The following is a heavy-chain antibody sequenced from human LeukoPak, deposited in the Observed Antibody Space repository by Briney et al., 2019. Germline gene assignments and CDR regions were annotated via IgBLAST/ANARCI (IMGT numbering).Heavy chain of an antibody. CDR3: ARDGLWIQNAFDI. Sequence: PSETLSLTCTVSGGSISSSSYYWGWIRQPPGKGLEWIGSMHYSGSTYYNPSLKSRVTISVDTSENEFSLKLSSVTAADTAVYYCARDGLWIQNAFDIWGQGTMVTVSA. J-gene: IGHJ3*02. V-gene: IGHV4-39*07. CDR1: GGSISSSSYY. D-gene: IGHD5-18*01. CDR2: MHYSGST.